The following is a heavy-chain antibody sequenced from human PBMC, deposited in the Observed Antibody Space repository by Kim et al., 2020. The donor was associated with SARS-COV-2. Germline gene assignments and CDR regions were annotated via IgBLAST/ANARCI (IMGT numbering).Heavy chain of an antibody. CDR1: GGSISSGGYS. CDR3: ARGKYDFWSGHFYYFDY. J-gene: IGHJ4*02. V-gene: IGHV4-30-2*01. D-gene: IGHD3-3*01. CDR2: IYHSGST. Sequence: SETLSLTCAVSGGSISSGGYSWSWIRQPPGKGLEWIGYIYHSGSTYYNPSLKSRVTISVDRSKNQFSLKLSSVTAADTAVYYCARGKYDFWSGHFYYFDYWGQGTLVTVSS.